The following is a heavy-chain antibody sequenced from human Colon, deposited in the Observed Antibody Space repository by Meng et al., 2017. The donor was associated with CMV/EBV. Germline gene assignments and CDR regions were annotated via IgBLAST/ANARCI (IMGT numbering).Heavy chain of an antibody. CDR3: ARDYKGILDY. D-gene: IGHD3-10*01. CDR1: GFTFNTYW. V-gene: IGHV3-7*01. J-gene: IGHJ4*02. CDR2: IKYDDSDR. Sequence: GESLKISCAASGFTFNTYWMAWVRQAPGKGLEWVAKIKYDDSDRNYVDSVKGRVTISRENAKNSLYLKMNSLRAEDTGIYYCARDYKGILDYWGQGILVTVSS.